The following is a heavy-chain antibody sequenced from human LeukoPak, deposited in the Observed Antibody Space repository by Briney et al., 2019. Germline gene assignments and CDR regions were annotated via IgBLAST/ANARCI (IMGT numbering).Heavy chain of an antibody. Sequence: SVKVSCKASGGAFSSYSISWVRQAPVQGLEWMGRIIPIFGTANYAQKFQGRVTITTDESTSTAYMELSSLRSEDTAVYYCASSIMITFGGVIVRDGDAFDIWGQGTMVTVSS. D-gene: IGHD3-16*02. CDR2: IIPIFGTA. J-gene: IGHJ3*02. CDR3: ASSIMITFGGVIVRDGDAFDI. CDR1: GGAFSSYS. V-gene: IGHV1-69*05.